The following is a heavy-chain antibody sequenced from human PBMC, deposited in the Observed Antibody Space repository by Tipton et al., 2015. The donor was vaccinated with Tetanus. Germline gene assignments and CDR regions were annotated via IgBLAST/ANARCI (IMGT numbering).Heavy chain of an antibody. CDR3: AKSDRVTRTSWYFHD. CDR2: IDYSGNT. J-gene: IGHJ4*02. Sequence: TLSLTCTVSGGSISSSYYYWGWIRQPPGKGLEWIGSIDYSGNTYYNSSLMSRVTISVDTSKNQFSLRLNSVTAVDTAVYYCAKSDRVTRTSWYFHDWGQGTLVTVSS. D-gene: IGHD2-2*01. V-gene: IGHV4-39*01. CDR1: GGSISSSYYY.